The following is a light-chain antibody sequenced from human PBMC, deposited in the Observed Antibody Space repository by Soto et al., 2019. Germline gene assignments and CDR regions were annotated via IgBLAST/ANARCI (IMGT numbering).Light chain of an antibody. CDR2: GAS. CDR1: QSVSNNY. Sequence: EIVLAQSPGTVSLSPCEIGSRAGRASQSVSNNYLAWYQQKPGQSPRLLMSGASRRATGVPDRFSGSGSGTDFTLTISRLEPEDFAVYYCQHYGHALWAFGQGTKVDIK. V-gene: IGKV3-20*01. J-gene: IGKJ1*01. CDR3: QHYGHALWA.